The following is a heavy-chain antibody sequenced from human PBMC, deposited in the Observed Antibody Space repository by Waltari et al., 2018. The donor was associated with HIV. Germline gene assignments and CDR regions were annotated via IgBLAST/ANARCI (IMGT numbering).Heavy chain of an antibody. J-gene: IGHJ3*02. Sequence: QVQLVEPGVCVVHPGRSLTPSCEASGFTFSSYGLHRVRHAPGRGLEWVAVISYDGSNKYYADSVKGRFTISRDNSKNTLYLQMNSLRAEDTAVYYCAKDRIAAAVDAFDIWGQGTMVTVSS. CDR1: GFTFSSYG. CDR3: AKDRIAAAVDAFDI. CDR2: ISYDGSNK. D-gene: IGHD6-13*01. V-gene: IGHV3-30*18.